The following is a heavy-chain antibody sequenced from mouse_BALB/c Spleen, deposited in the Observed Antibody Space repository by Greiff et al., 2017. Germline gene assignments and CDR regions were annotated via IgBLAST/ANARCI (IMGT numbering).Heavy chain of an antibody. V-gene: IGHV2-2*02. CDR3: ARGGNYVLYYAMDY. Sequence: VQRVESGPGLVQPSQSLSITCTVSGFSLTSYGVHWVRQSPGKGLEWLGVIWSGGSTDYNAAFISRLSISKDNSKSQVFFKMNSLQANDTAIYYCARGGNYVLYYAMDYWGQGTSVTVSS. J-gene: IGHJ4*01. D-gene: IGHD2-1*01. CDR1: GFSLTSYG. CDR2: IWSGGST.